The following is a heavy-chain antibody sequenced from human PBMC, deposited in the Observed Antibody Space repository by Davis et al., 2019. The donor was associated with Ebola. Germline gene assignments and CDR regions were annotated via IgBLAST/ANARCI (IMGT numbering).Heavy chain of an antibody. CDR1: GFTFSSYS. CDR3: AKAPYNYGGYSDY. D-gene: IGHD5-18*01. V-gene: IGHV3-30*18. Sequence: GESLKISCAASGFTFSSYSMNWVRQAPGKGLEWVAFISSDGNNKYYVDSEKGRFTISRDNSKNTFYLQMNSLRAEDTAMYYCAKAPYNYGGYSDYWGQGTLVTVSS. J-gene: IGHJ4*02. CDR2: ISSDGNNK.